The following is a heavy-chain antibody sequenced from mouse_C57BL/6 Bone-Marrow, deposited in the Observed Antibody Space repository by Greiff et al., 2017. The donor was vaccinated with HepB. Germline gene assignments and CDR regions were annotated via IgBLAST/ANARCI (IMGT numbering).Heavy chain of an antibody. V-gene: IGHV5-4*01. CDR2: ISDGGSYT. J-gene: IGHJ4*01. D-gene: IGHD2-1*01. CDR1: GFTFSSYA. CDR3: ARDPYGNYGYAMDY. Sequence: EVKLVESGGGLVKPGGSLKLSCAASGFTFSSYAMSWVRQTPEKRLEWVATISDGGSYTYYPDNVKGRFTISRDNAKNNLYLQMSHLKSEDTAMYYCARDPYGNYGYAMDYWGQGTSVTVSS.